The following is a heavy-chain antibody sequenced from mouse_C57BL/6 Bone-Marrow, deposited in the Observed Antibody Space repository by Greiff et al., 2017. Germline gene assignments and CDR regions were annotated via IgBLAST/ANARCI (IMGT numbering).Heavy chain of an antibody. V-gene: IGHV1-62-2*01. CDR1: GYTFPEYT. Sequence: FQLHQSGADLVKPGASVKLSCKASGYTFPEYTIHWVKQRSGQGLAWILCSYPGSGSIKYNEKFTDKATLTAYKSSSTVYMELSRLTSEESAVYLCARHEEGLRRRGDAMDDWGQGTSVTVSS. CDR3: ARHEEGLRRRGDAMDD. J-gene: IGHJ4*01. D-gene: IGHD3-3*01. CDR2: SYPGSGSI.